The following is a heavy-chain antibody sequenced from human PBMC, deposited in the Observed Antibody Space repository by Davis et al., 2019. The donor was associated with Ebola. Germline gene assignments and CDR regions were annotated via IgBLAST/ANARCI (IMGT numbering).Heavy chain of an antibody. V-gene: IGHV3-74*01. J-gene: IGHJ4*02. CDR1: GFTFSSFW. CDR2: IDSDATTT. CDR3: ARGEVVAAVTSLDS. Sequence: GESLKISCTASGFTFSSFWMHWVRQAPGKGLVWVSRIDSDATTTFYADSVRGRFTISRDNANNTLYLQMNNLRDEDTAVYYCARGEVVAAVTSLDSWGQGTLVTVS. D-gene: IGHD2-15*01.